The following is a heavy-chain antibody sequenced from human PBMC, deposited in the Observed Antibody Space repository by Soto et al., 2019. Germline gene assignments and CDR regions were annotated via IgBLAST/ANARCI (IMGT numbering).Heavy chain of an antibody. CDR3: ARGSWDDVTGHYYMDV. CDR2: TYYRSKWYI. J-gene: IGHJ6*03. V-gene: IGHV6-1*01. D-gene: IGHD1-1*01. Sequence: QVQLQQSGPGLVKPSQTLSLTCDISGDSVSSNSAAWNWIRQTPSRGLEWLGRTYYRSKWYINYAVSVKSRITVNPDTSKNLFSLQLNSVTPEDTAVYYCARGSWDDVTGHYYMDVWGKGTTVTVSS. CDR1: GDSVSSNSAA.